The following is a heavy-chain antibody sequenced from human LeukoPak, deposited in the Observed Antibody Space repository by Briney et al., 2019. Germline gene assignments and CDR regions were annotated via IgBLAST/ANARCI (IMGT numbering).Heavy chain of an antibody. D-gene: IGHD3-10*01. Sequence: GGSLRLSCAASGFTVSSNYMSWVRQAPGKGLEWVSVIYSGGSTYYADSVKGRFTISRDNSKNTLYLQMNSLRAEDTAVYYCAKDGAWFGELYYYWGQGTLVTVSS. CDR2: IYSGGST. CDR3: AKDGAWFGELYYY. CDR1: GFTVSSNY. V-gene: IGHV3-53*01. J-gene: IGHJ4*02.